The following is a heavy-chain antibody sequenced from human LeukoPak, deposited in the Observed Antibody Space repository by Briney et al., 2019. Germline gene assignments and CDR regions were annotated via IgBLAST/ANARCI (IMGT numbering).Heavy chain of an antibody. J-gene: IGHJ6*03. CDR2: IKQDGSEK. CDR1: GFTFSSYW. Sequence: PGGSLRLSCAASGFTFSSYWMSWVRQAPGEGLEWVANIKQDGSEKYYVDSVKGRFTISRDNAKNSLYLQMNSLRAEDTAVYYCARDWHEYSSSSGYYYCYMDVWGKGTTVTVSS. CDR3: ARDWHEYSSSSGYYYCYMDV. D-gene: IGHD6-6*01. V-gene: IGHV3-7*01.